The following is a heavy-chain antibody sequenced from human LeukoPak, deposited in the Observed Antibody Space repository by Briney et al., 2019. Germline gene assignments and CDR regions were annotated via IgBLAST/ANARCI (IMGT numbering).Heavy chain of an antibody. J-gene: IGHJ6*03. V-gene: IGHV3-23*01. CDR1: GFTFSSYG. Sequence: GGTLTLTCAASGFTFSSYGLSWVRQDPGKGLEWLSAISYTGGTTYYAASLKGRFTISRDNSKNPLYLQMNSVTAADTAVYYCAKNGDRGAYCSGGSCYPYYYYYIDVWGKGTTVTISS. CDR3: AKNGDRGAYCSGGSCYPYYYYYIDV. D-gene: IGHD2-15*01. CDR2: ISYTGGTT.